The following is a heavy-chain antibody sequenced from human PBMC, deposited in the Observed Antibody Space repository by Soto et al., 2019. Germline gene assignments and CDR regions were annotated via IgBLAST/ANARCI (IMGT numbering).Heavy chain of an antibody. D-gene: IGHD3-22*01. CDR3: ARTYYYEMDV. Sequence: SVKVSCKASGGTFSCYAISWVRQAPGQGLEWMGGIIPIFGTANYAQKFQGRVTITADESTSTAYMELSSLRSEDTAVYYCARTYYYEMDVWGQGTTVTVSS. CDR2: IIPIFGTA. V-gene: IGHV1-69*13. J-gene: IGHJ6*02. CDR1: GGTFSCYA.